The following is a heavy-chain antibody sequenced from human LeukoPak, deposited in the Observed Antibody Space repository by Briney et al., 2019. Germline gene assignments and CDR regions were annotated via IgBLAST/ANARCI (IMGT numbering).Heavy chain of an antibody. V-gene: IGHV1-18*01. D-gene: IGHD4-17*01. Sequence: ASVKVSCKASGYTFTSYGISWVRQAPGQGLEWMGWISAYNGNTNYAQKFQGRVTMTRDMSTSTVYMELSSLRSEDTAVYYCARDVMSGPGATVTKERSSDDYWGQGTLVTVSS. CDR3: ARDVMSGPGATVTKERSSDDY. CDR1: GYTFTSYG. CDR2: ISAYNGNT. J-gene: IGHJ4*02.